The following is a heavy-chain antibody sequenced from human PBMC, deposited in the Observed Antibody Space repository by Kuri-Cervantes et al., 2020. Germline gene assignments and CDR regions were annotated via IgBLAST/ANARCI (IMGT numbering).Heavy chain of an antibody. CDR2: ISGSGGST. CDR3: AKVNYYDSSGQLDY. CDR1: GFTFSSYA. J-gene: IGHJ4*02. V-gene: IGHV3-23*01. Sequence: GGSLRLSCAASGFTFSSYAMRWVRQAPGKGLEWVSTISGSGGSTYYADSVKGRFTISRDNSKNTLYLQMNSLRAEDTAVYYCAKVNYYDSSGQLDYWGQGTLVTVSS. D-gene: IGHD3-22*01.